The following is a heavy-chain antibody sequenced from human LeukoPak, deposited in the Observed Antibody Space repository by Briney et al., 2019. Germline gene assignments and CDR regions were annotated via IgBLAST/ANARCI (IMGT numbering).Heavy chain of an antibody. CDR1: GGTFSSYA. V-gene: IGHV1-69*13. D-gene: IGHD2-2*01. CDR3: ASTHSPRYCSSTSCSGSWFDP. Sequence: SVKVSCKASGGTFSSYAISWVRQAPGQGLEWMGGIIPIFGTANYAQKFQGRVTITADESTSTAYMELSSLRSEDTAVYYYASTHSPRYCSSTSCSGSWFDPWGQGTLVTVSS. J-gene: IGHJ5*02. CDR2: IIPIFGTA.